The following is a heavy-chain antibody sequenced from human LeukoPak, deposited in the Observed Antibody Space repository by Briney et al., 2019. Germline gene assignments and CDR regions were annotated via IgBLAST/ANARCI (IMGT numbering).Heavy chain of an antibody. Sequence: SETLSLTCTVSGGSISSYYWNWIRQPPGKGLEWIGYIYYSGSTNYNPSLKSRVAISVDTSKNQFSLKLSSVTAADTAVYYCARDGDFWSGYYLAFDIWGQGTMVTVSS. V-gene: IGHV4-59*01. CDR2: IYYSGST. D-gene: IGHD3-3*01. CDR1: GGSISSYY. J-gene: IGHJ3*02. CDR3: ARDGDFWSGYYLAFDI.